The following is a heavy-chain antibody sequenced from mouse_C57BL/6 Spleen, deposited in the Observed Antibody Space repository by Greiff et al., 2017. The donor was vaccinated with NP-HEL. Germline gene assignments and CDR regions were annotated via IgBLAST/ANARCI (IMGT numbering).Heavy chain of an antibody. CDR2: INPSSGYT. J-gene: IGHJ4*01. Sequence: VQLQQSGAELARPGASVKMSCKASGYTFTSYTMHWVKQRPGQGLEWIGYINPSSGYTKYNQKFKDKATLTADKSSSTAYMQLSSLTPEDSAVYYCARGIYDGYPYAMDYWGQGTSVTVSS. V-gene: IGHV1-4*01. CDR3: ARGIYDGYPYAMDY. CDR1: GYTFTSYT. D-gene: IGHD2-3*01.